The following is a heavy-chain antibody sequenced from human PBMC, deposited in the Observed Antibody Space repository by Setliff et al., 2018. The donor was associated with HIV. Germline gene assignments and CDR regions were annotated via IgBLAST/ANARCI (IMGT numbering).Heavy chain of an antibody. CDR3: ARNRVPSSL. D-gene: IGHD3-10*01. CDR1: GYSISSGYY. Sequence: SETLSLTCTVSGYSISSGYYWGWIRQPPGKGLEWIGSIYHSGSTYYNPSLKSRVTISVDTSKNQFSLKLSSVTAADTAVYYCARNRVPSSLWGQGTLVTVSS. J-gene: IGHJ4*02. CDR2: IYHSGST. V-gene: IGHV4-38-2*02.